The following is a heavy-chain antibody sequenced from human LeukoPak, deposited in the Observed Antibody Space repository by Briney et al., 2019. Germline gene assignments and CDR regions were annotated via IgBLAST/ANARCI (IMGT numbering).Heavy chain of an antibody. CDR3: AREGDILTGYQDY. CDR2: INSDGSST. V-gene: IGHV3-74*01. CDR1: GFIFSSYW. Sequence: GGSLRLSCAASGFIFSSYWMHWVRHAPGKGLVWVSRINSDGSSTSYADSVKGRFTISRDNAKNTLYLQMNSLRAEDTAVYYCAREGDILTGYQDYWGQGTLVTVSS. J-gene: IGHJ4*02. D-gene: IGHD3-9*01.